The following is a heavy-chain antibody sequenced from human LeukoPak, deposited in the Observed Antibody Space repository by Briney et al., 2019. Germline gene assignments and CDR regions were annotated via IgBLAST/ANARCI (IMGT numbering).Heavy chain of an antibody. Sequence: SGGSLRLSCAASGFTFSSYWMHWVRQAPGKGLVWVSRINSDGSTTNYADSVKGRFTISRDNAKNTVYLQLNSLRAEDTAVYLCARDYCSGGSCYFEYWGQGTLVTVSS. CDR2: INSDGSTT. J-gene: IGHJ4*02. CDR1: GFTFSSYW. V-gene: IGHV3-74*01. D-gene: IGHD2-15*01. CDR3: ARDYCSGGSCYFEY.